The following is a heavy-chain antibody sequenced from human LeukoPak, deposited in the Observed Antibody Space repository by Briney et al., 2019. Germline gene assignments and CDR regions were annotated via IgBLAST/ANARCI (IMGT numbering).Heavy chain of an antibody. CDR1: GFTFSSYS. Sequence: GGSLRLSCAASGFTFSSYSMNWVRQAPGKGLEWVSSISSTSSYIYYAASVKGRFTISRDNAKSSLYLQMNSLRAEDTAVYYCAGDTIPSAGTPRGFDPWGQGTLVTVSS. D-gene: IGHD6-13*01. J-gene: IGHJ5*02. CDR2: ISSTSSYI. V-gene: IGHV3-21*01. CDR3: AGDTIPSAGTPRGFDP.